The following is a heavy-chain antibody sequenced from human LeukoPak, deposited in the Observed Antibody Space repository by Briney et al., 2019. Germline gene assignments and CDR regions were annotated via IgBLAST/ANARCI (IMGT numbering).Heavy chain of an antibody. D-gene: IGHD2-2*01. CDR1: GFPFSNYA. J-gene: IGHJ4*02. V-gene: IGHV3-33*03. CDR3: ATEGTNYARDY. CDR2: IWYDGSDK. Sequence: HPGGSLRLSCAASGFPFSNYAMHWVRQDPGKGLEWVAVIWYDGSDKYYGESLKGRFTISRDNAKNSLYLQMNSLRAEDTAVYYCATEGTNYARDYWGQGTLVTVSS.